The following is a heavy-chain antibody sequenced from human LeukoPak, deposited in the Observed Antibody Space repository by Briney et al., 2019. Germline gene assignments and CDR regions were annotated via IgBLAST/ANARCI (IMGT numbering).Heavy chain of an antibody. D-gene: IGHD6-6*01. CDR2: IDPSDSYT. V-gene: IGHV5-10-1*01. CDR1: GYSFASYW. J-gene: IGHJ5*02. Sequence: GESLKISCKGSGYSFASYWISWVRQMPGKGLEWMGRIDPSDSYTNYSPSFQGHVTISADKSISTAYLQWSSLKASDTAMYYCARRVSSSGWFDPWGQGTLDTVSS. CDR3: ARRVSSSGWFDP.